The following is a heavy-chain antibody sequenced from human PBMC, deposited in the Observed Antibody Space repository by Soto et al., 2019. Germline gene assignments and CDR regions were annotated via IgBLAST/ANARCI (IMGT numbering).Heavy chain of an antibody. V-gene: IGHV1-46*01. J-gene: IGHJ4*02. CDR1: GFTFTLHY. Sequence: QVQLVQSGAEVTEPGASVKVSCKTSGFTFTLHYVQWVRQAPGQGLEWVGMVNAGDGSATYAREFRDKVSMTWDTSTSTVYLDLNSLKSEDTAIYYCARERDSFDYWGQGTLVSVSP. CDR3: ARERDSFDY. D-gene: IGHD3-22*01. CDR2: VNAGDGSA.